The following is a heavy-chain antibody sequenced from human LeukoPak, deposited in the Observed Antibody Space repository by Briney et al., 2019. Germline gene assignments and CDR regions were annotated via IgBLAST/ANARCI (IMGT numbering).Heavy chain of an antibody. CDR3: ARDLRLGDYYYYMDV. D-gene: IGHD6-19*01. J-gene: IGHJ6*03. CDR2: IIPTFGTA. CDR1: GGTFSSYA. V-gene: IGHV1-69*05. Sequence: SVKVSCKASGGTFSSYAISWVRQAPGQGLEWMGGIIPTFGTANYAQKFQGRVTITTDESTSTAYMELSSLRSEDTAVYYCARDLRLGDYYYYMDVWGKGTTVTVSS.